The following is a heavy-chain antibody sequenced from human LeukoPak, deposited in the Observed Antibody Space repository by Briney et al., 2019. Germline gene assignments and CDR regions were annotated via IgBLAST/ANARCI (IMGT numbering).Heavy chain of an antibody. J-gene: IGHJ6*03. V-gene: IGHV1-69*05. CDR1: GGTFSSYA. D-gene: IGHD1-1*01. CDR3: AGGSPIPSLWRTGTTGSGPYYYYMDV. CDR2: IIPIFGTA. Sequence: SVKVSCKASGGTFSSYAISWVRQAPGQGLEWMGGIIPIFGTANYAQKFQGRVTITTDESTSTAYMELSSLRSEDTAVYYCAGGSPIPSLWRTGTTGSGPYYYYMDVWGKGTTVTVSS.